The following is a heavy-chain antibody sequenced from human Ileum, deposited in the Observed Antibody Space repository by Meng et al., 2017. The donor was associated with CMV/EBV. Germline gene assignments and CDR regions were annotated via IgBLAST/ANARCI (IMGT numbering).Heavy chain of an antibody. V-gene: IGHV3-74*01. CDR2: IDRDGSDI. Sequence: GESLKISCTASGFSFNNNWMHWVRQAPGGGLVWLSRIDRDGSDIIYANSVKGRFTVYRDNDRNIMHLQMNNLRDEDTAVYYCARDTPHNAFDPWGQGALVTVSS. CDR1: GFSFNNNW. J-gene: IGHJ5*02. CDR3: ARDTPHNAFDP. D-gene: IGHD2-15*01.